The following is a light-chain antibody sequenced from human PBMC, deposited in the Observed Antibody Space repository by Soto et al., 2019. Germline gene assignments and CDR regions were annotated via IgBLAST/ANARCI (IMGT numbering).Light chain of an antibody. CDR2: DAS. J-gene: IGKJ3*01. CDR1: QDISNY. CDR3: QQYDNLPPFT. V-gene: IGKV1-33*01. Sequence: DIQMTQSPSSLSASVGDRVTITCQASQDISNYLNWYQQKPGKAPKLLIYDASNLETGVPSRFXGSGSGTDFTFPISSLQPEDIATYYCQQYDNLPPFTFGPGTKLDIK.